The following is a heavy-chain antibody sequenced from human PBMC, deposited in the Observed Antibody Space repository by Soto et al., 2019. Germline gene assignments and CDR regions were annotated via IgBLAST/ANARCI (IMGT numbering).Heavy chain of an antibody. J-gene: IGHJ4*02. CDR3: AREGTAMVTNYFDY. CDR1: GFTFSSYS. CDR2: ISSSSSYI. Sequence: EVQLVESGGGLVKPGGSLRLSCAASGFTFSSYSMNWVRQAPGKGLEWVSSISSSSSYIYYADSVKGRFTISRDNAKNSLYLQMNSLRAEDTAVYYCAREGTAMVTNYFDYWGQGTLVTVSS. D-gene: IGHD5-18*01. V-gene: IGHV3-21*01.